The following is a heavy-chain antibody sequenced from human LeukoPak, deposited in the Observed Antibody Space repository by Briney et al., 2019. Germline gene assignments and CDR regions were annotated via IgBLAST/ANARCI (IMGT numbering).Heavy chain of an antibody. V-gene: IGHV4-59*01. Sequence: SETLSLTCTVSGGSISSYYWSWIRQPPGKGLEWIGYIYYSGSTNYNPSLKSRVTISVDTSKNQFSLKLSSVTAADTAVYYCARHQLPGLYYYYYGMDVWGKGTTVTVSS. CDR3: ARHQLPGLYYYYYGMDV. CDR1: GGSISSYY. CDR2: IYYSGST. J-gene: IGHJ6*04. D-gene: IGHD2-2*01.